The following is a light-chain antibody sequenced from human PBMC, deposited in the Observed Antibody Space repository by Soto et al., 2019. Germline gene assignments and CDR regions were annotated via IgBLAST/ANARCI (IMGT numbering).Light chain of an antibody. CDR1: QSLNSD. CDR3: QKYNSWPIT. CDR2: GAS. J-gene: IGKJ4*01. Sequence: ETVMTQSPATLSMSPGERATLSCRASQSLNSDLAWYQQKPGQAPRLLIYGASTRATGIPGRFSGSGSGTEFTLTISSLQSEDFAVYYCQKYNSWPITFGGGTKVDIK. V-gene: IGKV3-15*01.